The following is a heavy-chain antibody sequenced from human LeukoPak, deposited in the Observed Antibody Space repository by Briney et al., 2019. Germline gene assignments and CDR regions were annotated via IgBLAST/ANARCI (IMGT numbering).Heavy chain of an antibody. D-gene: IGHD6-19*01. J-gene: IGHJ4*02. Sequence: GGSLRLSCAASGFTFRSYAMSWVRKAPGKGLEWVSAFSGSGGSTYYADSVKGRFTISRDNPKNTLYLQMNSLRAEDTAVYYCAKSGSGWHGGGFDYWGQGTLVTVSS. CDR2: FSGSGGST. V-gene: IGHV3-23*01. CDR1: GFTFRSYA. CDR3: AKSGSGWHGGGFDY.